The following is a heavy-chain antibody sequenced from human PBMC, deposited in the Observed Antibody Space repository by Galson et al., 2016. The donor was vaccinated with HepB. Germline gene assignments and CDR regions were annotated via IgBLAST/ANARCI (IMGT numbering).Heavy chain of an antibody. CDR1: GGSISSGHYY. V-gene: IGHV4-30-4*01. CDR3: ARDLRGMIRFFDWSTHFDS. D-gene: IGHD3-9*01. Sequence: TLSLTCTVSGGSISSGHYYWSWIRQSPGRGLEWTAYMVYNGRNDYTPSLKGRVSIFVDTSKNQFSLNLGNVTAEDTAVYYCARDLRGMIRFFDWSTHFDSWGQGTLVTVSS. CDR2: MVYNGRN. J-gene: IGHJ4*02.